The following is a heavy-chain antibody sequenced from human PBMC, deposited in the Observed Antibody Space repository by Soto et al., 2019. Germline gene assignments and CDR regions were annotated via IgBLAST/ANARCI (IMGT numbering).Heavy chain of an antibody. CDR2: IVPNFGTA. Sequence: QALLVQSGAEVRKPGSSVKVSCKASGGTFWKRVFNCVRKAPGQGLEWMGEIVPNFGTANYAQKFQGRLTITADESTNTGEMDLASLTAEDTAMYYCARWGVMVGETVSSGALDFWGQGTPVTVSS. CDR3: ARWGVMVGETVSSGALDF. J-gene: IGHJ4*02. D-gene: IGHD1-26*01. V-gene: IGHV1-69*01. CDR1: GGTFWKRV.